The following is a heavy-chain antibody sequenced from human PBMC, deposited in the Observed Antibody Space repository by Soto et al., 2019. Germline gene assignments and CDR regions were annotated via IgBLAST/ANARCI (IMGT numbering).Heavy chain of an antibody. V-gene: IGHV1-18*04. D-gene: IGHD4-17*01. CDR2: ISAYNGNT. CDR1: GYTFTGYG. Sequence: QVQLVQSGAEVKRPGASVKVSCKASGYTFTGYGIAWVRQAPGQGLEWMGWISAYNGNTLQTQKFQDRLTMTTDTSANTAYMELRSLRSDDTAVYYCARPLGGYGDYALPLKYWGQGTLVSVSS. J-gene: IGHJ4*02. CDR3: ARPLGGYGDYALPLKY.